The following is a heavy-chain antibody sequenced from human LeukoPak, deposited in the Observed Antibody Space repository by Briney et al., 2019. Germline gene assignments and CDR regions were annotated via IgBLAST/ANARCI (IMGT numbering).Heavy chain of an antibody. J-gene: IGHJ4*02. CDR1: GFTFSSYA. D-gene: IGHD4-17*01. CDR2: ISYDGSNK. V-gene: IGHV3-30*04. CDR3: ANTAEDNDYGDLTGGVY. Sequence: PGGSLRLSCAASGFTFSSYAMHWVRQAPGKGLEWVAVISYDGSNKYYADSVKGRFTISRDNSKNTLYLQMNSLRAEDTAVYYCANTAEDNDYGDLTGGVYWGQGTLVTVPS.